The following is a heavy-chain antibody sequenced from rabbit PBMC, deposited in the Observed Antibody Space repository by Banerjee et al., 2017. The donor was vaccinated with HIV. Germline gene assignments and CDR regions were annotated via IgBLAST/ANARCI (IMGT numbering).Heavy chain of an antibody. CDR3: ARTHYSGASYFWL. CDR2: VYTSSGAT. Sequence: QQHLEESGGGLVKPGGTLTLTCNASGIDFSDYAYMCWVRQAPGKGLELIACVYTSSGATWYASWVNGRFTISRSTSLNTVDLKMTSLTVADTATYFCARTHYSGASYFWLWGQGTLVTVS. D-gene: IGHD8-1*01. J-gene: IGHJ4*01. V-gene: IGHV1S43*01. CDR1: GIDFSDYAY.